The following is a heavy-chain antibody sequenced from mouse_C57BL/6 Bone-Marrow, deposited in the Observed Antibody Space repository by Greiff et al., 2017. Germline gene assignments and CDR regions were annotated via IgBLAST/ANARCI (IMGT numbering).Heavy chain of an antibody. J-gene: IGHJ3*01. CDR1: GYSITSGYY. V-gene: IGHV3-6*01. CDR2: ISYDGSN. Sequence: EVKLQESGPGLVKPSQSLSLTCSVTGYSITSGYYSNWIRQFPGNKLEWMGYISYDGSNNYHPSLKNRISITRYTSKNQFFLKLNSVATEDTATYCCARAGWGWLAPFAYWGQGTLVTVSA. D-gene: IGHD2-3*01. CDR3: ARAGWGWLAPFAY.